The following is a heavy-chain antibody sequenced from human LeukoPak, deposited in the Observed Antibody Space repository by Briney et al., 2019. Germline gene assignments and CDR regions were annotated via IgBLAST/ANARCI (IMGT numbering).Heavy chain of an antibody. CDR2: INPNSGGT. D-gene: IGHD4-17*01. J-gene: IGHJ5*02. Sequence: ASVKVSCKASGYTFTGYYMHWVRQAPGQGLEWMGWINPNSGGTNYAQKFQGRVTMTRDTSISTAYMELSRLRSDDTAVYFCARGVYGDYDNWFDPWGQGTLVTVSS. CDR1: GYTFTGYY. CDR3: ARGVYGDYDNWFDP. V-gene: IGHV1-2*02.